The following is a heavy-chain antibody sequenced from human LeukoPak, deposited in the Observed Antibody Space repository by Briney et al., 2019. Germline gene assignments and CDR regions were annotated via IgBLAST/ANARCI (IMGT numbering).Heavy chain of an antibody. D-gene: IGHD6-19*01. V-gene: IGHV3-30*02. CDR3: AKDQAVAGHPLDY. Sequence: GGSLRLSCAASPFTFRNYDMHWVRQAPGKGLEWVAFIRYDGNNKYYADSVKGRFTISRDNSKNVLYLQMNSLRADDTAVYYCAKDQAVAGHPLDYWGQGTLVTVSS. J-gene: IGHJ4*02. CDR1: PFTFRNYD. CDR2: IRYDGNNK.